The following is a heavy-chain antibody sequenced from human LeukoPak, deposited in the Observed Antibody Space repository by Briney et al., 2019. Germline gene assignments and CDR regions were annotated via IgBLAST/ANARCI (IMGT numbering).Heavy chain of an antibody. CDR1: GGSVTSYPYY. Sequence: SETLSLTCTVSGGSVTSYPYYWGWMRPPPEKGLEWIGSIYYSESTYYNPSLKSRVTISGDTYKNHVSQKLISVTAADGVVYFCGRGASRSLFPWYWGQGTLVTVSS. CDR2: IYYSEST. CDR3: GRGASRSLFPWY. V-gene: IGHV4-39*07. D-gene: IGHD1-26*01. J-gene: IGHJ4*02.